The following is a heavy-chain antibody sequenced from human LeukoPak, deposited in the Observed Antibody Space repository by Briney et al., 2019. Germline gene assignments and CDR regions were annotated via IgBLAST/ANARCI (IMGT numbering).Heavy chain of an antibody. D-gene: IGHD6-19*01. J-gene: IGHJ6*03. CDR2: INTDGTGT. CDR3: ARDPAYSSGYLDA. CDR1: RVTFTTHW. V-gene: IGHV3-74*01. Sequence: SLRLSSAPSRVTFTTHWIRWVRHAPPKGLGWGSRINTDGTGTSYADSVKGRFTISRDNAKNTLYPQMNSLRGEDTAVYYCARDPAYSSGYLDAWGKGTTVTVSS.